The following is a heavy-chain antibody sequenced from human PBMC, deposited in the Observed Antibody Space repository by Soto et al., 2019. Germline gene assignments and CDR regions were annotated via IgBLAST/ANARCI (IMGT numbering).Heavy chain of an antibody. D-gene: IGHD3-9*01. CDR2: IISSSSYT. CDR3: FPSLRDYGMDV. Sequence: PXGSLILSCSASGFTFSDYYMSWIRQAPGKGLEWVSYIISSSSYTNYADSVKGRFTISRDNAKNSLYLQMNSLRAEDTAVYYCFPSLRDYGMDVWGQGTTVTVSS. CDR1: GFTFSDYY. J-gene: IGHJ6*02. V-gene: IGHV3-11*06.